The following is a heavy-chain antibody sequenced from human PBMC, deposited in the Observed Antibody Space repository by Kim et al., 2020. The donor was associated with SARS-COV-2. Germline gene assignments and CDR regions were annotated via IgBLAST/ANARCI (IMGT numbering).Heavy chain of an antibody. Sequence: SLKSRVTISVDTSKNQFSLKLSSVTAADTAVYYCARDWGELPRGYYGMDVWGQGTTVTVSS. J-gene: IGHJ6*02. CDR3: ARDWGELPRGYYGMDV. D-gene: IGHD1-26*01. V-gene: IGHV4-59*01.